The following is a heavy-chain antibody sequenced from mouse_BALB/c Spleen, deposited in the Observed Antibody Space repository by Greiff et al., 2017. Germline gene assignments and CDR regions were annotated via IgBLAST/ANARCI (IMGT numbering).Heavy chain of an antibody. V-gene: IGHV5-9*03. CDR3: ARSGAGSWYFDV. CDR2: ISSGGGNT. D-gene: IGHD4-1*01. CDR1: GFTFSSYT. J-gene: IGHJ1*01. Sequence: EVKLMESGGGLVKPGGSLKISCAASGFTFSSYTMYWVRQTPEKRLEWVATISSGGGNTYYPDSVKGRFTIARDNAKNNLYLQMIRLRSEDAALYYSARSGAGSWYFDVWGAGTTVTVSS.